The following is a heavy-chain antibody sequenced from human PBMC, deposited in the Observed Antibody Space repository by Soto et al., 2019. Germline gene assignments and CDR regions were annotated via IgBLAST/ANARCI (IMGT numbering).Heavy chain of an antibody. CDR3: TTDPIAFTLFGVVSRPHYGMDV. CDR1: GFTFSNAW. J-gene: IGHJ6*02. V-gene: IGHV3-15*01. Sequence: GGSLRLSCAASGFTFSNAWMSWVRQAPGKGLEGVGRIKSKTDGGTTDYAAPVKGRFTISRDDSKNTLYLQMNSLKTEDTAVYYCTTDPIAFTLFGVVSRPHYGMDVWGQGTTVTVS. D-gene: IGHD3-3*01. CDR2: IKSKTDGGTT.